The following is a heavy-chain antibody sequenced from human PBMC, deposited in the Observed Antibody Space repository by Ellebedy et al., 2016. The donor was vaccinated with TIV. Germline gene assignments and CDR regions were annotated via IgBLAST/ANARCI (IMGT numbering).Heavy chain of an antibody. V-gene: IGHV4-59*01. CDR1: GGSISGYY. CDR2: INYSGST. J-gene: IGHJ4*02. CDR3: ASLNPRLMIVQP. Sequence: SETLSLTCTVSGGSISGYYWSWVRQPPGRGLVWIGYINYSGSTNSNPSLKSRVTISVDTSKNQFSLKLTSVTAADTAVYYCASLNPRLMIVQPWGQGTLVTVSS. D-gene: IGHD3-22*01.